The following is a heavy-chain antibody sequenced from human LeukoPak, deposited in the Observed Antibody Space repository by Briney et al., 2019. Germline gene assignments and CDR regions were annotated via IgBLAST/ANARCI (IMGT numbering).Heavy chain of an antibody. Sequence: PGGSLRLSCAASGFIFSSYSMNWVRQAPGKGLEWVSYISISSTTISYADSVRGRFTISSDNAKNSLYLQMNSLRAEDTAVYYCGRDTHYSFDYWGHGTLVIVSS. CDR3: GRDTHYSFDY. D-gene: IGHD2-21*01. CDR1: GFIFSSYS. J-gene: IGHJ4*01. CDR2: ISISSTTI. V-gene: IGHV3-48*01.